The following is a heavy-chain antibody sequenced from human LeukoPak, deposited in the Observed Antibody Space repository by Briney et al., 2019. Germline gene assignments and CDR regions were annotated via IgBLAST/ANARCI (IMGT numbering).Heavy chain of an antibody. CDR3: ADCSSTSCPGWGAFDL. V-gene: IGHV1-69*13. CDR1: GGTFSSYA. D-gene: IGHD2-2*01. Sequence: ASVKVSCKASGGTFSSYAISWVRQAPGQGLEWMGGIIPIFGTANYAQKFQGRVTITADESTSTAYMELSSLRSEDTAVYYCADCSSTSCPGWGAFDLGGQGTMVTV. CDR2: IIPIFGTA. J-gene: IGHJ3*01.